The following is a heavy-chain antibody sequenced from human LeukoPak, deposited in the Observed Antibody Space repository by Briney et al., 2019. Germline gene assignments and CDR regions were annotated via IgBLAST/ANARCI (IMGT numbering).Heavy chain of an antibody. D-gene: IGHD3-16*01. J-gene: IGHJ4*02. CDR1: GGTFSSYA. V-gene: IGHV1-69*04. CDR2: IIPILGIA. Sequence: SVKVSCKASGGTFSSYAISWVRQAPGQGLEWMGRIIPILGIANYAQKFQGRVTITADKSTSTAYMELSSLRSEDTAVYYCARDQSKLGFDYWGQGTLVPVSS. CDR3: ARDQSKLGFDY.